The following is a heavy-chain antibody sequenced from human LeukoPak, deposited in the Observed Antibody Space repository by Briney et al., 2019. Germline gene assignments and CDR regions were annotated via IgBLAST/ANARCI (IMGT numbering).Heavy chain of an antibody. Sequence: SETLSLTCTVSGGSISSRSYYWGWIRQPPGKGLEWIGKISDSGNTYYSPSLRSRVTISIDMSKNQFSLKLSSVTAADTAVYYCARGAQDGYNNYDYWGQGTLVTVSS. CDR2: ISDSGNT. J-gene: IGHJ4*02. V-gene: IGHV4-39*07. CDR3: ARGAQDGYNNYDY. D-gene: IGHD5-24*01. CDR1: GGSISSRSYY.